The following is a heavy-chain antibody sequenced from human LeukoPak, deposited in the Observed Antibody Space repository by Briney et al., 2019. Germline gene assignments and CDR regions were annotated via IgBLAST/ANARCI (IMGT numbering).Heavy chain of an antibody. CDR2: IYTRGGT. J-gene: IGHJ4*02. V-gene: IGHV4-4*09. CDR3: ARLTRLSTSPNRYYLDY. CDR1: GHSISSYY. Sequence: PSETLSLTCTLSGHSISSYYWSWIRQLPGKGLEWNGYIYTRGGTNYIPSLKGRVTISIDTSKNQFSLKLSSVTAADSAVYYCARLTRLSTSPNRYYLDYWGQGTLVTVSS. D-gene: IGHD6-6*01.